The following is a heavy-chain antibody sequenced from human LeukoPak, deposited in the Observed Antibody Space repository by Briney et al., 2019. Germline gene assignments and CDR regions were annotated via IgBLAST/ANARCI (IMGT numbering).Heavy chain of an antibody. Sequence: SETLSLTCTVSGGSISSYYWSWIRQPAGKGLEWIGRIYTSGSTNYNPSLKSRVTMSVDTSKNQFSLKLSSVTAADTAVYYCATYHPYSGSYYFDYWGQGTLVTVSS. CDR2: IYTSGST. V-gene: IGHV4-4*07. J-gene: IGHJ4*02. CDR1: GGSISSYY. CDR3: ATYHPYSGSYYFDY. D-gene: IGHD1-26*01.